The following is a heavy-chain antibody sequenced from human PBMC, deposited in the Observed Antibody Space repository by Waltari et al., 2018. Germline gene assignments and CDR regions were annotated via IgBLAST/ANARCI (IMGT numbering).Heavy chain of an antibody. V-gene: IGHV3-30*18. CDR2: ISYDGSNK. J-gene: IGHJ4*02. Sequence: QVQLVESGGGVVQPGRSLRLSCAASGFTFSSYGMHWFRQAPGKGLEWVAVISYDGSNKYYADSVKGRFTISRDNSKNTLYLQMNSLRAEDTAVYYCAKDGVAGTNYFDYWGQGTLVTVSS. CDR1: GFTFSSYG. CDR3: AKDGVAGTNYFDY. D-gene: IGHD6-19*01.